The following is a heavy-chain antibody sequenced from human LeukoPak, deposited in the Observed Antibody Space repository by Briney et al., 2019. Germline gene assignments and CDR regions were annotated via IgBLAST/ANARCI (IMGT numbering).Heavy chain of an antibody. CDR1: GFTFSSYG. D-gene: IGHD1-14*01. CDR2: ISYDGSNK. V-gene: IGHV3-30*03. Sequence: PGGSLRLSCAASGFTFSSYGMHWVRQAPGKGLEWVAVISYDGSNKYYADSVKGRFTISRDNAKNSLYLQMNSLRAEDTAVYYCARAITAAFDIWGQGTMVTVSS. CDR3: ARAITAAFDI. J-gene: IGHJ3*02.